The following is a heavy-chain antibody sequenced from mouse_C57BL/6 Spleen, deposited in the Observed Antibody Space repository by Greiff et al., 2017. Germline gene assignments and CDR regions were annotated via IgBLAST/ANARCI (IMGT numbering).Heavy chain of an antibody. V-gene: IGHV1-69*01. CDR1: GYTFTSYW. CDR2: IDPSDSYT. D-gene: IGHD1-1*01. Sequence: QVQLQQPGAELVMPGASVKLSCKASGYTFTSYWMHWVKQRPGQGLEWIGEIDPSDSYTNYNQKFKGKSTLTVDKSSSTAYMQLSSLTSEDSAVYYCARGEENYYGSSWFAYWGQGTLVTVSA. J-gene: IGHJ3*01. CDR3: ARGEENYYGSSWFAY.